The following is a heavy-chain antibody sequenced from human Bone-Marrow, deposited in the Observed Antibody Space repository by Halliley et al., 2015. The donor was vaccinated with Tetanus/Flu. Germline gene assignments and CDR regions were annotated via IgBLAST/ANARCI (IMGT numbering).Heavy chain of an antibody. CDR3: ATTRVVDPTGYPLDS. D-gene: IGHD3-9*01. V-gene: IGHV5-51*01. CDR2: IYVGDSDP. Sequence: MGVIYVGDSDPRYSPSFQGQVTISVDKSINTVYLQWSSLKASDTAIYFCATTRVVDPTGYPLDSWGQGTLVIVSS. J-gene: IGHJ4*02.